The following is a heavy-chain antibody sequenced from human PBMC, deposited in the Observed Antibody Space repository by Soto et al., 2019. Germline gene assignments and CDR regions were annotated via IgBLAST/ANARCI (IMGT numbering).Heavy chain of an antibody. CDR2: IYPGDSDT. CDR1: GYSFTSYW. V-gene: IGHV5-51*01. Sequence: PGESLKISCKGSGYSFTSYWIGWVRQMPGKGLEWMGIIYPGDSDTRYSPSFQGQVTISADKSISTAYLQWSSLKASDTAMYYCARTSPELGYCSSTSCYLGDYYYYYMDVWGKGTTVNVSS. J-gene: IGHJ6*03. D-gene: IGHD2-2*01. CDR3: ARTSPELGYCSSTSCYLGDYYYYYMDV.